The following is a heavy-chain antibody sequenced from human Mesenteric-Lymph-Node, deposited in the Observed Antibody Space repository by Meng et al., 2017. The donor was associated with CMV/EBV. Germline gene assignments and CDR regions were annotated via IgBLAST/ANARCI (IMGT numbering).Heavy chain of an antibody. V-gene: IGHV4-30-4*08. CDR3: ARGNYYDSSAYYYEWFDP. CDR1: GGSMSSGDSY. Sequence: LRLSCTVYGGSMSSGDSYWSWIRQPPGKGLEWIGNISNSGSTYYNPSLRSRVTISVDTSKNQFSLKLTSVTAADTAVYYCARGNYYDSSAYYYEWFDPWGQGTLVTVSS. CDR2: ISNSGST. D-gene: IGHD3-22*01. J-gene: IGHJ5*02.